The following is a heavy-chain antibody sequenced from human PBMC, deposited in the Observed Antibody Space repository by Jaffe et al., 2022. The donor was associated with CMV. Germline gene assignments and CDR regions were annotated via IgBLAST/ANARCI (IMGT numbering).Heavy chain of an antibody. J-gene: IGHJ6*03. D-gene: IGHD1-26*01. CDR1: GGSFSGYY. V-gene: IGHV4-34*01. Sequence: QVQLQQWGAGLLKPSETLSLTCAVYGGSFSGYYWSWIRQPPGKGLEWIGEINHSGSTNYNPSLKSRVTISVDTSKNQFSLKLSSVTAADTAVYYCARGGSPHSGYYYYYYMDVWGKGTTVTVSS. CDR3: ARGGSPHSGYYYYYYMDV. CDR2: INHSGST.